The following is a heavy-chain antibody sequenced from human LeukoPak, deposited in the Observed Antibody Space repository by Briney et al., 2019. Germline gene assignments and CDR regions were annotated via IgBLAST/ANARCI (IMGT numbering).Heavy chain of an antibody. V-gene: IGHV3-15*01. D-gene: IGHD3-16*01. CDR3: TTEISWYYYNGMDV. J-gene: IGHJ6*02. CDR2: IKSKAYGEAA. CDR1: GFIFRNYW. Sequence: GGPLRLSCAGSGFIFRNYWMSWVRRAPGKGLDWVGRIKSKAYGEAAEYAAPVKGRFTISRDDSKNTVYLQMNSLKTEDTALYYCTTEISWYYYNGMDVWGQGTTVTVSS.